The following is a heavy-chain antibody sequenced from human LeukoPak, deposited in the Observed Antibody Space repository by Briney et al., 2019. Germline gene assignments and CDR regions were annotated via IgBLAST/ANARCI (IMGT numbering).Heavy chain of an antibody. Sequence: ASVKVSCKASGHTFTGYYMHWVRQAPGQGLEEMARINPNSGGTNYAQKFQGRVTMTRDTSISTAYMELSRLRSDDTAVYYCARGYYGSGSYYVLDYWGQGTLVTVSS. CDR2: INPNSGGT. D-gene: IGHD3-10*01. CDR1: GHTFTGYY. J-gene: IGHJ4*02. V-gene: IGHV1-2*06. CDR3: ARGYYGSGSYYVLDY.